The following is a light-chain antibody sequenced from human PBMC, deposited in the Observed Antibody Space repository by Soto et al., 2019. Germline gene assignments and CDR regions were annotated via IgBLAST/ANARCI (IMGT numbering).Light chain of an antibody. V-gene: IGKV1-5*01. Sequence: IQMTQSPSTLSSSVGDIVTITCRASESISSWLAWYQQKPGKAPKVLIYDASSLKSGVPSRFSGSGSGTEFTLTISSLQPDDLATYYCQQYNRYSRTFGQGTKGDI. CDR3: QQYNRYSRT. CDR2: DAS. CDR1: ESISSW. J-gene: IGKJ1*01.